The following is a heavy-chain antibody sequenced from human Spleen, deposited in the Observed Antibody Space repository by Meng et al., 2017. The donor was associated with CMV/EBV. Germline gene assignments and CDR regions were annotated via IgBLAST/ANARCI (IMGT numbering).Heavy chain of an antibody. V-gene: IGHV4-59*01. D-gene: IGHD1-1*01. CDR2: VYYSGST. CDR3: ARFSATGAYYYGMDV. Sequence: SETLSLTCPVSGVSISSYYWTWIRQPPGKGLEWIGYVYYSGSTNYNPSLKSRVTISVDTSKNQFSLRLSSVTTADTAVYFCARFSATGAYYYGMDVWGQGTTVTVSS. CDR1: GVSISSYY. J-gene: IGHJ6*02.